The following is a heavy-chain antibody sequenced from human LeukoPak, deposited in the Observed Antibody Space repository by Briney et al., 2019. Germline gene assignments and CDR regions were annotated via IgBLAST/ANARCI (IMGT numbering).Heavy chain of an antibody. D-gene: IGHD3-3*01. CDR1: GFIFSNYA. V-gene: IGHV3-23*01. J-gene: IGHJ5*02. Sequence: GGSLRLSCAASGFIFSNYALSWVRQAPGKGLEWVSDISGSGGNTYYAKSVRGRFTISRDNSKNTLYLQMNSLRAEDTAVYYCAKPHLEWLLRFNWFDPWGQGTLVTVSS. CDR2: ISGSGGNT. CDR3: AKPHLEWLLRFNWFDP.